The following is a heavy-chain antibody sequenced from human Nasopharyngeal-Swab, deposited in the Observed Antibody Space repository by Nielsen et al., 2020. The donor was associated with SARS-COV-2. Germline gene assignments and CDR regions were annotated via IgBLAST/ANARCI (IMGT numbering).Heavy chain of an antibody. J-gene: IGHJ4*02. V-gene: IGHV4-4*02. Sequence: GSLRLSCAVSGDSISSSNWWSWVRQPPGKGLEWIGEIYHSGSTNYNPSLKSRVTISVDKSKNQFSLKLSSVTAADTAVYYCARVGRRSGLDYWGQGTLVTVSS. CDR1: GDSISSSNW. D-gene: IGHD3-22*01. CDR2: IYHSGST. CDR3: ARVGRRSGLDY.